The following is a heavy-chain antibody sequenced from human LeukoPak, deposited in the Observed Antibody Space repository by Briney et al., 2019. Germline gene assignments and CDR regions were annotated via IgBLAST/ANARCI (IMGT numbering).Heavy chain of an antibody. CDR1: GGSISSYY. CDR2: LHYSGST. Sequence: SETLSLTCTVSGGSISSYYWSWVRQPPGKGLEWIGYLHYSGSTNYNPSLKSRVTISVDTSKNQFSLKLSSVTAADTAVYYCARGTYYYDSSGYYYERYYYYYGMDVWGQGTTVTVSS. V-gene: IGHV4-59*01. CDR3: ARGTYYYDSSGYYYERYYYYYGMDV. J-gene: IGHJ6*02. D-gene: IGHD3-22*01.